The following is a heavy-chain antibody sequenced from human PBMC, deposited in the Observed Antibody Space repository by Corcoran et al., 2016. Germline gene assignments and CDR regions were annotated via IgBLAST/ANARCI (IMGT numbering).Heavy chain of an antibody. CDR1: GGTFSSYA. CDR2: IIPIFGTA. J-gene: IGHJ3*02. Sequence: QVQLVQSGAEVKKPGSSVKVSCKASGGTFSSYAISWVRQAPGQGLEWMGGIIPIFGTANYAQKSQGRVTITADKSTSTAYMELSSLRSEDTAVYYWARDPGDERQWLVSGGAFDIWGQGTMVTVSS. D-gene: IGHD6-19*01. V-gene: IGHV1-69*06. CDR3: ARDPGDERQWLVSGGAFDI.